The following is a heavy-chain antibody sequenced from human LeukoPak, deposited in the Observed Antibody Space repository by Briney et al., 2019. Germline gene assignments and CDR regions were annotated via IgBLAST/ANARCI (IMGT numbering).Heavy chain of an antibody. D-gene: IGHD1-14*01. V-gene: IGHV3-11*01. CDR1: GFTFSDYY. J-gene: IGHJ3*02. CDR2: ISSSGSTI. CDR3: ARDPESSSDAFDI. Sequence: PGGSLRLSCAASGFTFSDYYMSWIRQAPGKGLEWVSYISSSGSTIYYADSVKGRFTISGDNAKNSLYLQMNSLRAEDTAVYYCARDPESSSDAFDIWGQGTMVTVSS.